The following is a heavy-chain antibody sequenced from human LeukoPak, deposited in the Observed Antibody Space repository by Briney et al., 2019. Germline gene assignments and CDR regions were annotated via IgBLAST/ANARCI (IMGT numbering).Heavy chain of an antibody. Sequence: PSETLSLTCAGYGGSFSGYYWSWIRQPPGKGLEWIGEINHSGSTNYNPPLKSRVTISVDTSKNQFSLKLSSVTAADTAVYYCARGHYSSSWPIYYYGMDVWGQGTTVTVSS. CDR1: GGSFSGYY. J-gene: IGHJ6*02. D-gene: IGHD6-13*01. V-gene: IGHV4-34*01. CDR3: ARGHYSSSWPIYYYGMDV. CDR2: INHSGST.